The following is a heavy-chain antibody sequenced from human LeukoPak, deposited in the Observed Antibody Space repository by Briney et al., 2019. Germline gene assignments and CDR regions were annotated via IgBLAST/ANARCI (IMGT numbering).Heavy chain of an antibody. CDR3: ARVRIGFDY. CDR1: GGSISSYY. V-gene: IGHV4-59*01. D-gene: IGHD2-15*01. Sequence: PSETLSLTCTVSGGSISSYYWSWIRQPPGKGLEWIGYIYYSGSTNYNPSLKSRVAISVDTSKNQFSLKLSSVIAADTAVYYCARVRIGFDYWGQGTLVTVSS. CDR2: IYYSGST. J-gene: IGHJ4*02.